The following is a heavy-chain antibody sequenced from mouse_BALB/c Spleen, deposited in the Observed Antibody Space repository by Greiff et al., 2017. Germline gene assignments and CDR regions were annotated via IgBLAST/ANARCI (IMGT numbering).Heavy chain of an antibody. D-gene: IGHD2-1*01. Sequence: QVQLKESGPGLVQPSRSLSITCTVSGFSLTSYGVHWVRQSPGKGLEWLGVIWSGGSTDYNAAFISRLSISKDNSKSQVFFKMNSLQANDTAIYYCARNVGNGNYENSYAMDYWGQGTSVTVSS. CDR3: ARNVGNGNYENSYAMDY. CDR1: GFSLTSYG. J-gene: IGHJ4*01. CDR2: IWSGGST. V-gene: IGHV2-2*02.